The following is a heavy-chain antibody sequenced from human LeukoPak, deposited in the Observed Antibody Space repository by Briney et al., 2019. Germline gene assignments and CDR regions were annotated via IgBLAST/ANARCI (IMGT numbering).Heavy chain of an antibody. D-gene: IGHD2-8*01. J-gene: IGHJ4*02. Sequence: GGSLRLSCAASGFTFSSYEMNWVRQAPGKGLEWVSYISSSGSTIYYADSVKGRFTISRDNAKNSLYLQMNSLRAEDTAVYYCARGGGLIVLMVYAPDYWGQGTLVTVSS. CDR3: ARGGGLIVLMVYAPDY. CDR1: GFTFSSYE. CDR2: ISSSGSTI. V-gene: IGHV3-48*03.